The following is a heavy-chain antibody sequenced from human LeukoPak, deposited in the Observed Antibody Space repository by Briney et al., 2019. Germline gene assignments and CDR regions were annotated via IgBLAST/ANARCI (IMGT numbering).Heavy chain of an antibody. CDR1: GFIISDYA. D-gene: IGHD2-2*01. V-gene: IGHV3-64D*06. J-gene: IGHJ4*02. Sequence: GGSLRLSCSASGFIISDYAMHWVRQAPGKGLEYVSALSANGGTTYYADSVKGRFTISRDTSKNTLYLQMSSLRAEDTAMYHCVKDLYKGDSASWFFFHYWGQGTLVTVSS. CDR2: LSANGGTT. CDR3: VKDLYKGDSASWFFFHY.